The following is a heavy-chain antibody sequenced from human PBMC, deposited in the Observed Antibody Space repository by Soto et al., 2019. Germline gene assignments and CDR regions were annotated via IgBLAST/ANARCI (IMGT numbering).Heavy chain of an antibody. CDR2: INPSGGST. Sequence: QVQLVQSGAEVKKPGASVKVSCKASGYTFTSYYMHWVRQAPGQGLEWMGIINPSGGSTSYAQKLQGRVTMTRETSTSTVYMELSSLRSEDTAVYYCGRGRSGELVVFYWGQGTLVTVHS. D-gene: IGHD1-7*01. J-gene: IGHJ4*02. V-gene: IGHV1-46*04. CDR1: GYTFTSYY. CDR3: GRGRSGELVVFY.